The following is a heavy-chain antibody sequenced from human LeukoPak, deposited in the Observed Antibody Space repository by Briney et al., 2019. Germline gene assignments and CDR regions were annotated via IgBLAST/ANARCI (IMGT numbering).Heavy chain of an antibody. D-gene: IGHD5-18*01. CDR1: GYTLTELS. CDR2: FDPEDGET. CDR3: ATGYSQGLGSIDY. Sequence: ASVKVSCKVSGYTLTELSMHWVRQAPGKGREWMGGFDPEDGETIYAQKFQGRVTMTEDTSTDTAYMELSGLRSEDTAVYYCATGYSQGLGSIDYWGQGTLVTVSS. J-gene: IGHJ4*02. V-gene: IGHV1-24*01.